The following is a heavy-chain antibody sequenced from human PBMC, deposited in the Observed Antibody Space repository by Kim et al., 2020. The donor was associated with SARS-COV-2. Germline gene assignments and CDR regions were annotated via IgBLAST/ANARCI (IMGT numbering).Heavy chain of an antibody. CDR2: ISGGGGST. CDR1: GFTFRNCA. J-gene: IGHJ4*02. Sequence: GGSLRLSCAASGFTFRNCAMSWVRQAPGKGLEWVSVISGGGGSTYYADSVKGRFTISRDNPKNTLYLQMDSLRAEDTAIYYCARQVGGSPIYYFDYWGQGTLVTVSS. CDR3: ARQVGGSPIYYFDY. V-gene: IGHV3-23*01. D-gene: IGHD6-19*01.